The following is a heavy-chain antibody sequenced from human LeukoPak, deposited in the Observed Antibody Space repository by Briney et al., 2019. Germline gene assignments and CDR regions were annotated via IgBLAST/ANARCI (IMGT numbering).Heavy chain of an antibody. J-gene: IGHJ4*02. D-gene: IGHD2-21*02. V-gene: IGHV3-21*01. Sequence: GGSLRLSCAASGFTFSSYSMNWVRQAPGKGLEWVSSISSSSSYIYYADSVKGRFTISRDNAKNSLYLQMNSLRAEDTAAYYCARGNCGGDCYSGAWWGQGTLVTVSS. CDR1: GFTFSSYS. CDR3: ARGNCGGDCYSGAW. CDR2: ISSSSSYI.